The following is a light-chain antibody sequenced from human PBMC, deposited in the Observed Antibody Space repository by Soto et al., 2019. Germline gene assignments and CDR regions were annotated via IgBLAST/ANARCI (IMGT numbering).Light chain of an antibody. CDR2: DVT. CDR1: GNDVDAYNY. Sequence: QSVLTQPRSVSGSPGQSVTISCTGTGNDVDAYNYVSWYQQHPGRPPKLMIYDVTKWPSGVPERFSGSKSGNTASLTISGLQAEDEADYFCCSYAGGYIYLFGTGTKVTVL. V-gene: IGLV2-11*01. CDR3: CSYAGGYIYL. J-gene: IGLJ1*01.